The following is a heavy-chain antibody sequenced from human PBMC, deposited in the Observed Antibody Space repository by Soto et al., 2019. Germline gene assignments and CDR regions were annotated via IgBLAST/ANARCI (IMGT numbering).Heavy chain of an antibody. D-gene: IGHD3-9*01. Sequence: SETLSLTCTVSGDFISSSSYSWGWIRQPPGKGLEWIGSIYYSGNTYFNPSLKSRVTISLDTSKNQFSLKLSSVTAADTAVYYCASYGLLTGSDNDYYYSMDVWGKGTTVTVSS. CDR3: ASYGLLTGSDNDYYYSMDV. CDR2: IYYSGNT. J-gene: IGHJ6*03. CDR1: GDFISSSSYS. V-gene: IGHV4-39*01.